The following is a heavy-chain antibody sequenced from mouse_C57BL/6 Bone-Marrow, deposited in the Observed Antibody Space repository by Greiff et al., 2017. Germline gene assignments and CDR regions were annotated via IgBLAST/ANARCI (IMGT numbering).Heavy chain of an antibody. CDR2: ISSGGDYI. CDR1: GFTFSSYA. J-gene: IGHJ1*03. Sequence: EVMLVESGEGLVKPGGSLKLSCAASGFTFSSYAMSWVRQTPEKRLEWVAYISSGGDYIYYADTVKGRFTISRDNARNTLYLQMSSLKSEDTAMYYCTREHPYGNYFYWYFDVWGTGTTVTVSS. CDR3: TREHPYGNYFYWYFDV. D-gene: IGHD2-1*01. V-gene: IGHV5-9-1*02.